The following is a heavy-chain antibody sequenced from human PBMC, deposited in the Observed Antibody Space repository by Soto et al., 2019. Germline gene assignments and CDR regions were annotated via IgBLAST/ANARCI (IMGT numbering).Heavy chain of an antibody. CDR3: ARVVYFDRSAYGL. J-gene: IGHJ3*01. Sequence: HPGGSLRLSCAASGFTFSNYAMSWVRQAPGKGLEWVSSISGSGGATYYADSVKGRFTISTDTSKNTLYLQMNSLRAEDTAVYYCARVVYFDRSAYGLWGQGTMVTVSS. CDR2: ISGSGGAT. V-gene: IGHV3-23*01. CDR1: GFTFSNYA. D-gene: IGHD3-22*01.